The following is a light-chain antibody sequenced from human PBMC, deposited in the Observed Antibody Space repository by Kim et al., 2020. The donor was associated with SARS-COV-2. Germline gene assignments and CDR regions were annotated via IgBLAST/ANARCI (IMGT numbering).Light chain of an antibody. J-gene: IGKJ5*01. Sequence: LSPGESSTLSCRASLSVSSYLAWYQQKPGQAPRLLIYHESNRATGIPARFSGSGSETDFTLTISCLEPEDFAVYYCQQRSNWPITCGQGTRLEIK. CDR1: LSVSSY. CDR2: HES. V-gene: IGKV3-11*01. CDR3: QQRSNWPIT.